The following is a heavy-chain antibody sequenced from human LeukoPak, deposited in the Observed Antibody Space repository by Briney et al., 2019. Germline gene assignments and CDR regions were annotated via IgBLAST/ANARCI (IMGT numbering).Heavy chain of an antibody. CDR3: ARTLSEYSSSSLVY. D-gene: IGHD6-6*01. Sequence: SETLSLTCTVSGGSISSYYWSWIRQPPGKGLEWIGYIYYSGSTNYNPSLKSRVTISVDTSKNQFSLKLSSVTAADTAVYYCARTLSEYSSSSLVYWGQGTLVTVSS. J-gene: IGHJ4*02. CDR1: GGSISSYY. V-gene: IGHV4-59*01. CDR2: IYYSGST.